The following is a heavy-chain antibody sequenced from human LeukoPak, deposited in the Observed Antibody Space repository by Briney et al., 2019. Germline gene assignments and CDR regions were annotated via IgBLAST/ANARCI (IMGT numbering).Heavy chain of an antibody. CDR3: ARDPLDCSSTSCYDYYYGMDV. CDR2: INPNSGGT. D-gene: IGHD2-2*01. CDR1: GYTFTGNY. J-gene: IGHJ6*02. V-gene: IGHV1-2*02. Sequence: AAVKVSCKASGYTFTGNYMHWVRQAPGQGLEWMGWINPNSGGTNYAQKFQGRVTMTRDTSISTAYMELSRLRSDDTAVYYCARDPLDCSSTSCYDYYYGMDVWGQGTTVTVSS.